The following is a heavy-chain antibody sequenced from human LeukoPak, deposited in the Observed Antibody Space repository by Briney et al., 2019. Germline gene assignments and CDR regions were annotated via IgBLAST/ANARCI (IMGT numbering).Heavy chain of an antibody. D-gene: IGHD2-2*01. J-gene: IGHJ5*02. Sequence: SVKVSCKASGGTFSSYAISWVRRAPGQGLEWMGGIIPIFGTANYAQKFQGRVTITADESTSTAYMELSSLRSEDTAVYYCARDDIVVVPAALRKFDPWGQGTLVTVSS. CDR1: GGTFSSYA. CDR2: IIPIFGTA. CDR3: ARDDIVVVPAALRKFDP. V-gene: IGHV1-69*13.